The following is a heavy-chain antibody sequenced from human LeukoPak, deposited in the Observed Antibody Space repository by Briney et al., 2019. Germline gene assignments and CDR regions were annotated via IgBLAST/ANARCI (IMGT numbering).Heavy chain of an antibody. J-gene: IGHJ4*02. CDR3: ARDGVEEYCSSTSCRISEFDY. CDR2: MNPNSGNT. Sequence: GASVKVSCKASGYTFTSYDINWVRQATGQGLEWMGWMNPNSGNTGYAQKFQGRVTITRNTSISTAYVELSSLRSDDTAVYYCARDGVEEYCSSTSCRISEFDYWGQGTLVTVSS. V-gene: IGHV1-8*03. CDR1: GYTFTSYD. D-gene: IGHD2-2*01.